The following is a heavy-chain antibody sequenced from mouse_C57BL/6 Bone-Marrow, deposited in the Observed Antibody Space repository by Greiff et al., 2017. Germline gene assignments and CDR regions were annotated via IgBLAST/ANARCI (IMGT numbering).Heavy chain of an antibody. V-gene: IGHV1-64*01. Sequence: QVQLQQPGAELVKPGASVKLSCKASGYTFTSYWMHWVKQRPGQGLEWIGMIHPNSGSTNYNEKFKSKATLTVDKSSSTAYMQLSSLPSEDSAVYYCARPYGAWFAYWGQGTLVTVSA. CDR3: ARPYGAWFAY. CDR1: GYTFTSYW. D-gene: IGHD1-1*01. CDR2: IHPNSGST. J-gene: IGHJ3*01.